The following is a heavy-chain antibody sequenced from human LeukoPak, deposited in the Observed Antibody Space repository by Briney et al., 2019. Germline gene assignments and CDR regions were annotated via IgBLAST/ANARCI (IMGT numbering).Heavy chain of an antibody. CDR3: ARLYIVVVPAAIMSYYYYYMDV. CDR1: GFTFSSYW. CDR2: IKQDGSEK. D-gene: IGHD2-2*02. Sequence: GGSLRLSCAASGFTFSSYWMSWVRQAPGKGLEWVANIKQDGSEKYYVDSVKGRFTISRDNAKNSLYLQMNSLRAEDTAVYYCARLYIVVVPAAIMSYYYYYMDVWGKGTTVTVSS. V-gene: IGHV3-7*01. J-gene: IGHJ6*03.